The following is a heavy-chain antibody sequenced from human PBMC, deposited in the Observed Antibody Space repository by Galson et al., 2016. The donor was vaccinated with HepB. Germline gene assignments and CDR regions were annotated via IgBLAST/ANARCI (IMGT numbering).Heavy chain of an antibody. Sequence: QSGAEVKKPGESLKISCKGSGYRFANYWIGWVRQMPGKGLESMGIVYPGNSEIRYSPSFQGQVTISADKSITTVYLQWNSLKASGSAIYYCARHECRGSDCFSAYDFWGQGTVVTASS. D-gene: IGHD2-21*02. V-gene: IGHV5-51*01. J-gene: IGHJ3*01. CDR3: ARHECRGSDCFSAYDF. CDR1: GYRFANYW. CDR2: VYPGNSEI.